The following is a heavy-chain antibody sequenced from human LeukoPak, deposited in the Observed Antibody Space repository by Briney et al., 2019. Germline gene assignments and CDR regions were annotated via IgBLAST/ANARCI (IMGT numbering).Heavy chain of an antibody. D-gene: IGHD2/OR15-2a*01. CDR3: ARKDGDY. CDR2: IYSSGST. J-gene: IGHJ4*02. V-gene: IGHV4-4*07. CDR1: GASLSAFH. Sequence: SESLSLTCTVSGASLSAFHWSWFRQPAGKGLEWIGRIYSSGSTLFNPSLKSRVAMSVDLTKNQLSLKLTSVTAADTAMYYCARKDGDYWGRGTLVTVSS.